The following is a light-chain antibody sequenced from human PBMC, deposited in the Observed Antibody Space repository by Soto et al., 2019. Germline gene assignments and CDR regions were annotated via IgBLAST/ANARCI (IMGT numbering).Light chain of an antibody. CDR3: QQRSDWPST. J-gene: IGKJ4*01. CDR2: DAS. Sequence: EIVLTQSPATLSLSPGERATLSCRASQSVSSYLAWYQQKPGQAPRLLIYDASNMATGIPARFSRSGSGNDFTLTISTLEPDEFAVYYCQQRSDWPSTFGGGTKVQIK. V-gene: IGKV3-11*01. CDR1: QSVSSY.